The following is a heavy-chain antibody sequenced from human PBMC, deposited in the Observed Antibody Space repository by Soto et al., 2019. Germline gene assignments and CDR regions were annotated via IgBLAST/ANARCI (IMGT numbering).Heavy chain of an antibody. CDR2: ISAYNGNT. CDR3: ARDRRLGIAAAGTVGGFAP. CDR1: GYTFTSYG. V-gene: IGHV1-18*01. Sequence: ASVKVSCKASGYTFTSYGISWVRQAPGQGLEWMGWISAYNGNTNYAQKLQGRVTMTTDTSTSTAYMELRSLRSDDTAVYYCARDRRLGIAAAGTVGGFAPGGQGTLVTVS. D-gene: IGHD6-13*01. J-gene: IGHJ5*02.